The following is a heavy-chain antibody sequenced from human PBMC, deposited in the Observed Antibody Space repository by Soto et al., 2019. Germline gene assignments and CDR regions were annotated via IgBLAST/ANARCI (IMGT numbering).Heavy chain of an antibody. J-gene: IGHJ5*02. CDR3: ARGGYYYDSSDYFWFDP. Sequence: EVQLVESGGGLVQPGGSLRLSCAASGFTFSSYWMSWVRQAPGKGLEWVANIKQDGSEKYYVDSVKGRFTISRDNAKNSLYLQMNSLRAEDTAVYYCARGGYYYDSSDYFWFDPWGQGTLVTVSS. V-gene: IGHV3-7*03. D-gene: IGHD3-22*01. CDR1: GFTFSSYW. CDR2: IKQDGSEK.